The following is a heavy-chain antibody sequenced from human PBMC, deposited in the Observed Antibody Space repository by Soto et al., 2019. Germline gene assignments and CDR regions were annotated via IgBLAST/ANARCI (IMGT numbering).Heavy chain of an antibody. V-gene: IGHV1-18*01. CDR1: GYTFTSYG. J-gene: IGHJ3*02. Sequence: ASVKVSCKASGYTFTSYGISWVRQAPGQGREWMGWISAYNGNTNNAQKLQGRVTMTTEKTTSTAYMELRSLRSDDTAVYYCAREGLHLGELSSGNAFDIWGQGTMVTVSS. CDR3: AREGLHLGELSSGNAFDI. CDR2: ISAYNGNT. D-gene: IGHD3-16*02.